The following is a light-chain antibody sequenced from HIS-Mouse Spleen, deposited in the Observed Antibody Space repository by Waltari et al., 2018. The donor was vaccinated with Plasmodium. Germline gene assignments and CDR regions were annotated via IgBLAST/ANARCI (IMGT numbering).Light chain of an antibody. J-gene: IGKJ1*01. CDR2: AAS. CDR1: QSVSSN. V-gene: IGKV3-15*01. CDR3: QQYNNWPRGT. Sequence: EIVMTQSPATLSVFPGERATLSCRASQSVSSNLAWHQQKPGQAPRLLIYAASTRATGIPARFSGSGSGTEFTLTISSMQSEDFAVYYCQQYNNWPRGTFGQGTKVEIK.